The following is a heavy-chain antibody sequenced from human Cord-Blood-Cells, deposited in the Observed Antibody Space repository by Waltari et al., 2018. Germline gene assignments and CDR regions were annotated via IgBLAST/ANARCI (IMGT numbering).Heavy chain of an antibody. CDR2: ISSSSSYI. D-gene: IGHD2-2*01. J-gene: IGHJ4*02. V-gene: IGHV3-21*01. CDR3: ARGAAMLDY. Sequence: EVQLVESGGGLVKPGGSLRLSCAASGFTFSSYSMNWVRQAPGKGLEWVSSISSSSSYICYADSVKGRFTISRDNAKNSLYLQMNSLRAEDTAVYYCARGAAMLDYWGQGTLVTVSS. CDR1: GFTFSSYS.